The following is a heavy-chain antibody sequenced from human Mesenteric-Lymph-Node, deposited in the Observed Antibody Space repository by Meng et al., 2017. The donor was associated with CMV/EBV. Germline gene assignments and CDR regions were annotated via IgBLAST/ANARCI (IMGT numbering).Heavy chain of an antibody. Sequence: GGSLRLSCAASGFTFDSYAMHWVRQAPGKGLEWVSLMSWDGGSIYYVDSVKGRFTISRDNSKNSLYLQMNSLRAEDTALYYCAKGYSGNYYAFDYWGQGVLVTVSS. V-gene: IGHV3-43D*03. CDR1: GFTFDSYA. J-gene: IGHJ4*02. CDR2: MSWDGGSI. D-gene: IGHD1-26*01. CDR3: AKGYSGNYYAFDY.